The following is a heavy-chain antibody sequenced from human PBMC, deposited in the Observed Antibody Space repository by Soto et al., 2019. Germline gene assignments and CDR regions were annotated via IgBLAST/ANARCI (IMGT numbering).Heavy chain of an antibody. CDR2: ISYDGSNK. CDR3: ARDPSSSSLLSGY. CDR1: GFTFSSYA. J-gene: IGHJ4*02. Sequence: ESGGGVVQPGRSLRLSCAASGFTFSSYAMHWVRQAPGKGLEWVAVISYDGSNKYYADSVKGRFTISRDNSKNTLYLQMNSLRAEDTAVYYCARDPSSSSLLSGYWGQGTLVTVSS. D-gene: IGHD6-6*01. V-gene: IGHV3-30-3*01.